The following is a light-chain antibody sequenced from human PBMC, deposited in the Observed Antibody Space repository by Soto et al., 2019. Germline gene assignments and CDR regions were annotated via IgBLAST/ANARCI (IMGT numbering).Light chain of an antibody. CDR2: GAS. CDR1: QSVSSSY. Sequence: EIVLTQSPGTLSLSPGERATLSCRASQSVSSSYLAWYQQKPGQAPRLLIYGASSRATGIPDRFSGSGSGXXXXXXISRLEPEDFAVYYCQQYGSSPWTFGQGTKVEIK. CDR3: QQYGSSPWT. J-gene: IGKJ1*01. V-gene: IGKV3-20*01.